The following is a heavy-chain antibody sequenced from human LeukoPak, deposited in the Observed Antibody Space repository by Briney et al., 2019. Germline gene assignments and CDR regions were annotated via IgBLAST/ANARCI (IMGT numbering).Heavy chain of an antibody. V-gene: IGHV4-30-4*01. D-gene: IGHD3-10*01. J-gene: IGHJ4*02. CDR2: IYYSGST. CDR3: ARLGFGSGSYYKRRGDY. Sequence: PSETLSLTCTVSGGSISSGDYYWSWIRQPPGKGLEWIGYIYYSGSTYYNPSLKSRVTISVDTSKNQFSLKLSSVTAADTAVYYCARLGFGSGSYYKRRGDYWGQGTLVTVSS. CDR1: GGSISSGDYY.